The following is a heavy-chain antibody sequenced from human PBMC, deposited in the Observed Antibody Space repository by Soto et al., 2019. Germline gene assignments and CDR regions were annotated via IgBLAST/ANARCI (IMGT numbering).Heavy chain of an antibody. V-gene: IGHV3-23*01. CDR2: IDGSGGTT. CDR3: ALTTVTTYKRDY. CDR1: GFIFSTYA. Sequence: EVKLLESGGGLVQPGGSLRLSCAASGFIFSTYAMTWVRQAPGKGPEWVSSIDGSGGTTYYADSVQGRFTISRDNSKNTLYLQVSSLTSEDTAVYYCALTTVTTYKRDYWGQGTLVAVSS. D-gene: IGHD4-17*01. J-gene: IGHJ4*02.